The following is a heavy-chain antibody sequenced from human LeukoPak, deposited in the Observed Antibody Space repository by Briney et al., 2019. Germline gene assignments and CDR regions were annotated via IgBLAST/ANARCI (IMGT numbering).Heavy chain of an antibody. V-gene: IGHV3-48*03. CDR3: ASEFIVGATFDY. J-gene: IGHJ4*02. D-gene: IGHD1-26*01. Sequence: GGSLRLSCAASGFTFRSYGMNWVRQAPGKGLEWVSYITSSGSTIYYADSVKGRFTISRDNAKTSLYLQMNSLRAEGTAVYYCASEFIVGATFDYWGQGTLVTVSS. CDR2: ITSSGSTI. CDR1: GFTFRSYG.